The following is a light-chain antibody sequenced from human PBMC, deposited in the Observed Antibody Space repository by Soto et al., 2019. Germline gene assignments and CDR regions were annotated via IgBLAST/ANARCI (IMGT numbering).Light chain of an antibody. V-gene: IGKV1-39*01. CDR3: QHSYSTPPS. Sequence: DIQMTQSPSSLSASVGDRVTITCRASQSISSYLNWYQQKPGKAPKLLIYAASSLQSVVPSRFSGSGSGTYFTLTISSLQPEDFATYYCQHSYSTPPSFGQGTKLEIK. J-gene: IGKJ2*01. CDR1: QSISSY. CDR2: AAS.